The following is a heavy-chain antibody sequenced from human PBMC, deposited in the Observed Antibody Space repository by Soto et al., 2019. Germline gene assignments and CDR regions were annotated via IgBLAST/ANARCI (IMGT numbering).Heavy chain of an antibody. CDR1: GGSLSGYY. CDR3: AREPNPRVNAAGTGDY. V-gene: IGHV4-34*01. D-gene: IGHD6-19*01. Sequence: QVQLQQWGAGLLKPSETLSLTCAVYGGSLSGYYWRWIRQPPGKGLEWIGEVNHLGSTSYSPSLKSRVTVSVDTSKKQFFLRLRSVTAADTAVYYCAREPNPRVNAAGTGDYWGEGTLVTVSS. J-gene: IGHJ4*02. CDR2: VNHLGST.